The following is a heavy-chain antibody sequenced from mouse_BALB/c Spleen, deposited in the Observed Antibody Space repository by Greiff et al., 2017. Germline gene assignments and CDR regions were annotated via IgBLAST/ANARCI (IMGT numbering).Heavy chain of an antibody. V-gene: IGHV2-9*02. CDR3: AISSTMITTGFAY. Sequence: VKLQESGPGLVAPSQSLSITCTVSGFSLTSYGVHWVRQPPGKGLEWLGVIWAGGSTNYNSALMSRLSISKDNSKSQVFLKMNSLQTDDTAMYYCAISSTMITTGFAYWGQGTLVTVSA. D-gene: IGHD2-4*01. CDR2: IWAGGST. J-gene: IGHJ3*01. CDR1: GFSLTSYG.